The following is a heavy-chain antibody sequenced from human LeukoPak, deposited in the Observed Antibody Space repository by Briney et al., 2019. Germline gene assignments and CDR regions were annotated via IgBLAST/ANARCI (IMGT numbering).Heavy chain of an antibody. CDR2: ISWNSGSI. Sequence: SLRLSCAASGFTFDDYAMHWVRQAPVKGLEWVSGISWNSGSIDYADSVKGRFTISRDNAKNSLYLQINSLRAEDMALYYCARGNWGYRGPFDIWGQGTMVTLSS. D-gene: IGHD7-27*01. V-gene: IGHV3-9*03. J-gene: IGHJ3*02. CDR1: GFTFDDYA. CDR3: ARGNWGYRGPFDI.